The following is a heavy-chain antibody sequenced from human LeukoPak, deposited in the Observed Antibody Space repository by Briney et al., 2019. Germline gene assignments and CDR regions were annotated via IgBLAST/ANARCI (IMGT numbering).Heavy chain of an antibody. J-gene: IGHJ2*01. D-gene: IGHD5-24*01. CDR3: ARWHQMAKHWYFDL. CDR2: IYHHSGST. CDR1: GGSISSSNW. V-gene: IGHV4-4*02. Sequence: SETLSLTWAVSGGSISSSNWWGWVRQPQGKGLEWIGEIYHHSGSTNYNPSPQSRVIISVDKSKNQFSLKLSSVTAADTAVYYCARWHQMAKHWYFDLWGRGTLVTVSS.